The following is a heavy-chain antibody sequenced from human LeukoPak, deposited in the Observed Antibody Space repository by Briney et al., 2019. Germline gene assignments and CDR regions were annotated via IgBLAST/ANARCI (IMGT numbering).Heavy chain of an antibody. CDR1: GGSISSTSYY. Sequence: PSETLSLTCTVSGGSISSTSYYWGWIRQPPGKGLEWIGSISYSGSTYYNPSLRSRVTISVDTSKNQFSLKLSSVTAADTAVYYCAREHFQWLVPHYWFDPWGQGTLVTVSS. CDR2: ISYSGST. J-gene: IGHJ5*02. D-gene: IGHD6-19*01. V-gene: IGHV4-39*07. CDR3: AREHFQWLVPHYWFDP.